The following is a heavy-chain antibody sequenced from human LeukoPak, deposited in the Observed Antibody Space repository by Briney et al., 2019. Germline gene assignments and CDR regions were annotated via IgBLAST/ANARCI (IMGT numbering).Heavy chain of an antibody. D-gene: IGHD2-15*01. CDR2: IYESGTT. CDR1: GESLNSYY. V-gene: IGHV4-34*01. CDR3: ARGAWATRLGS. J-gene: IGHJ4*02. Sequence: KTSQTLSLTCAVYGESLNSYYWSWVRQPPGEGLEWIGEIYESGTTEYNPSLKSRVTISMVPSKQQLSLSLSSVTAADTAVYYCARGAWATRLGSWGLGTPVIVSS.